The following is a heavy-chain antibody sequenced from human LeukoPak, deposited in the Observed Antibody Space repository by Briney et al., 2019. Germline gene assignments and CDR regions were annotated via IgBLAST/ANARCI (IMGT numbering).Heavy chain of an antibody. Sequence: GGSLRLSCAASGFTFSSYSMNWVRQAPGKGLEWVSSISLGSGTHIYYADSLRGRFTISRDNAENSLYLHMNSLRAEDTAVYYCARGRVVVVAANNWFDPWGQGTLVTVSS. J-gene: IGHJ5*02. V-gene: IGHV3-21*01. CDR3: ARGRVVVVAANNWFDP. D-gene: IGHD2-15*01. CDR1: GFTFSSYS. CDR2: ISLGSGTHI.